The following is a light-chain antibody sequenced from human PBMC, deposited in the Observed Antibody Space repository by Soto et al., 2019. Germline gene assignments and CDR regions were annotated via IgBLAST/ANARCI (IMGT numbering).Light chain of an antibody. Sequence: QSVLTQSPSASGTPGQRVSISCSGSSSNIGSNTVSWYQHVPGTAPKLLIYSNDQRPSAVPGRISGSQSGSSASLAISGLQSEDEAYYYCATWDDSLNVVFGGGTKLTVL. CDR3: ATWDDSLNVV. CDR2: SND. J-gene: IGLJ3*02. CDR1: SSNIGSNT. V-gene: IGLV1-44*01.